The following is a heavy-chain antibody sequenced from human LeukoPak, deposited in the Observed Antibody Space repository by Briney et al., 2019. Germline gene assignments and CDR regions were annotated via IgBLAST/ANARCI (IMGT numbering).Heavy chain of an antibody. CDR1: SGSISSGDYS. CDR3: ARGGRVGHTFSAFDP. J-gene: IGHJ5*02. CDR2: IYRDETT. Sequence: SETLSLTCEVSSGSISSGDYSWSWIRRPPGKGLEWIGYIYRDETTYYNPSLNSRLTISMDTSKNQFSLRLSSVTAADTAVYYCARGGRVGHTFSAFDPWGQGSLVTVSS. D-gene: IGHD1-26*01. V-gene: IGHV4-30-2*01.